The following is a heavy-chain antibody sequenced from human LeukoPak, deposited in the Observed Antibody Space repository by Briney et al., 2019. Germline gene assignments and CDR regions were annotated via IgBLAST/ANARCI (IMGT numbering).Heavy chain of an antibody. J-gene: IGHJ4*02. D-gene: IGHD4-17*01. V-gene: IGHV3-53*01. Sequence: GGSLRLPCAASGLTVTDNYFSWVRQAPGKGLEWVSVIFPDGRTYHADSVKGRFTISRDNSKNTLLLQMNSLRADDTALYHCARTNPVYGDFDYWGQGILVTVSS. CDR3: ARTNPVYGDFDY. CDR1: GLTVTDNY. CDR2: IFPDGRT.